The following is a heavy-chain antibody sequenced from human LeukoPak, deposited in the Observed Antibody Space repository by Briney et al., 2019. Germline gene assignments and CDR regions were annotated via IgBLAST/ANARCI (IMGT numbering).Heavy chain of an antibody. J-gene: IGHJ4*02. Sequence: GGSLRLSCAASGFTVSSNYMSWVRQAPGKGLEWVSVIYSGGSTYYADSVRGRFTISRDNSKNTLYLQMNSLRAEDTAVYYCARDPLYYYDSSGYYYWGQGTLVTVSS. CDR3: ARDPLYYYDSSGYYY. D-gene: IGHD3-22*01. CDR1: GFTVSSNY. V-gene: IGHV3-53*01. CDR2: IYSGGST.